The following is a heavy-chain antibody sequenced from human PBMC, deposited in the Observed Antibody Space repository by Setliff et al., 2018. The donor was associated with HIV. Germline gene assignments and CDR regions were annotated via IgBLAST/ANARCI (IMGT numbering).Heavy chain of an antibody. D-gene: IGHD2-15*01. CDR1: GGSISSISYY. Sequence: SETLSLTCTVSGGSISSISYYWGWIRQPPGKGLEWIGNIYYSGSTYYNPSLKSRVTISVDRSKNQFSLKLNSVTAADTAMYYCARHPPYCSGGSCYRGKGYYFDYWGQGTQVTVSS. CDR2: IYYSGST. J-gene: IGHJ4*02. V-gene: IGHV4-39*01. CDR3: ARHPPYCSGGSCYRGKGYYFDY.